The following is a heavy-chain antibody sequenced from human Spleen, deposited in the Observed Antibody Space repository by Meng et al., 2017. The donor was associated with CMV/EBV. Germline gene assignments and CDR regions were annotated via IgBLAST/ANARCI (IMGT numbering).Heavy chain of an antibody. Sequence: SWFRHPPRRGLAWIRYIYSAGTTDSSPCRKNRLFISLGTSQNQVSLKLNSVTAADTAVYLCARVSSGLKGYCSSSTCHPDLWGRGTLVTVSS. CDR2: IYSAGTT. CDR3: ARVSSGLKGYCSSSTCHPDL. J-gene: IGHJ2*01. D-gene: IGHD2-2*01. V-gene: IGHV4-31*02.